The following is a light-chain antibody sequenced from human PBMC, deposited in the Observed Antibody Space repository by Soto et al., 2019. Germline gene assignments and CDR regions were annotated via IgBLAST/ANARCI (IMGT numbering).Light chain of an antibody. CDR2: AAS. Sequence: DIQMTQSPSTLSASVGDSVTITCRASQNIISYLNWYQQKAGKAPKLLINAASSLQSGVPSRFRGSGSGTDFTLTISSLQPEDFATYYCQQSYSFPIITFGGGTKVEIK. CDR1: QNIISY. V-gene: IGKV1-39*01. J-gene: IGKJ4*01. CDR3: QQSYSFPIIT.